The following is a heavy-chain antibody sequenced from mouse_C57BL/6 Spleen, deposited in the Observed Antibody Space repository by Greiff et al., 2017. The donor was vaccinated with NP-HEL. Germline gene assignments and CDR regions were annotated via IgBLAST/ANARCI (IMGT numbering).Heavy chain of an antibody. J-gene: IGHJ3*01. V-gene: IGHV1-69*01. CDR1: GYTFTSYW. Sequence: VKLQQPGAELVMPGASVKLSCKASGYTFTSYWMHWVKQRPGQGLEWIGEIDPSDSYTNYNQKFKGKSTLTVDKSSSTAYMQLSSLTSEDSAVYYCARVRGNYEAWFAYWGQGTLVTVSA. D-gene: IGHD2-1*01. CDR2: IDPSDSYT. CDR3: ARVRGNYEAWFAY.